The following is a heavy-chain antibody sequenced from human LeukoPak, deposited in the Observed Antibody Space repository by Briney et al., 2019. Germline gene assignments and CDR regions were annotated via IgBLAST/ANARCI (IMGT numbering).Heavy chain of an antibody. CDR2: INAGNGNT. V-gene: IGHV1-3*01. J-gene: IGHJ4*02. D-gene: IGHD2-8*01. Sequence: ASVKVSCKASGYTFTSYAMHWVRQAPGQRLEWMGWINAGNGNTKYSQKFQGRVTITRDTSAGTAYMELSSLRSEDTAVYYCARLKYCTNGVCYAGFDYWGQGTLVTVSS. CDR1: GYTFTSYA. CDR3: ARLKYCTNGVCYAGFDY.